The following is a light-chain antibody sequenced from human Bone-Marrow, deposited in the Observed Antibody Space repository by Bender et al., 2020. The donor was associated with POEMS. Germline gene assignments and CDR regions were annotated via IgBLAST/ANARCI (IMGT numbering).Light chain of an antibody. CDR1: RLGDKY. CDR2: EDN. Sequence: SYELTQPPSVSVSPGQTTRITCSGDRLGDKYASWYQQQPGQSPVMVIYEDNKRPAGIPERFSGSNSGNTATLTITGTQVLDEADYYCQSWDSRTAIFGGGTKLTVL. J-gene: IGLJ2*01. V-gene: IGLV3-1*01. CDR3: QSWDSRTAI.